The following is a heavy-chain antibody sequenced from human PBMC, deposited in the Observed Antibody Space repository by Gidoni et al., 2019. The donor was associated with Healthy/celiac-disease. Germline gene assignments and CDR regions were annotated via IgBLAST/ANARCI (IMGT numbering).Heavy chain of an antibody. J-gene: IGHJ4*02. CDR3: AKAASGRFLEWLLSNHFDY. Sequence: QVRLVESGGGVVQPGRSLRLSCAASGFTFSSYGMPWVRQAPGKGLEWVAVISYDGSNKYYADSVKGRFTISRDNSKNTLYLQMNSLRAEDTAVYYCAKAASGRFLEWLLSNHFDYWGQGTLVTVSS. D-gene: IGHD3-3*01. CDR2: ISYDGSNK. V-gene: IGHV3-30*18. CDR1: GFTFSSYG.